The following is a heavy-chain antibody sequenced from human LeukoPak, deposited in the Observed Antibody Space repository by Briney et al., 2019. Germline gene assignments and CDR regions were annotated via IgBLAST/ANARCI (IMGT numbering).Heavy chain of an antibody. D-gene: IGHD4-17*01. CDR2: INHSGST. Sequence: SETLSLTCAVYGGSFSGYYWSWIRQPPGKGLEWIGEINHSGSTNYNPSLKSRVTISVDTSKNQFSLKLSSVTAADTAVYYCASTVTKTGVDYWGQGTLVTVSS. J-gene: IGHJ4*02. V-gene: IGHV4-34*01. CDR3: ASTVTKTGVDY. CDR1: GGSFSGYY.